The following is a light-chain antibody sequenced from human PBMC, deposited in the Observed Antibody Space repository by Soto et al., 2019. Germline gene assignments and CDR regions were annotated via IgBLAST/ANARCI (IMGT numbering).Light chain of an antibody. V-gene: IGLV2-14*01. CDR3: SSFTNTITRYA. CDR2: EVS. Sequence: LTQPASVSGSPGQSITISCTGTSSDVGGYNYVSWFQHHPGKAPKLITYEVSYRPSGVSNRFSGSKSGDTASLTISGLQAEDEADYYCSSFTNTITRYAFGTGTKVTVL. J-gene: IGLJ1*01. CDR1: SSDVGGYNY.